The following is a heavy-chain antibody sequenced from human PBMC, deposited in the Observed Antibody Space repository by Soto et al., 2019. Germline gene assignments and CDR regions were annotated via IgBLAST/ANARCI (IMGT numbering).Heavy chain of an antibody. D-gene: IGHD2-8*01. J-gene: IGHJ6*02. Sequence: QMQLVQSGPEVKKPGTSVKVSCKASGFTLSSSIVHWVRQARGRGLEWIGWIVVGSGDTIYAQKFKQRVTFSRDMSTSTADMELSSLRSEDTAVYYCATDPWTGYASGMDVWGQGTTVTVSS. CDR1: GFTLSSSI. CDR2: IVVGSGDT. CDR3: ATDPWTGYASGMDV. V-gene: IGHV1-58*01.